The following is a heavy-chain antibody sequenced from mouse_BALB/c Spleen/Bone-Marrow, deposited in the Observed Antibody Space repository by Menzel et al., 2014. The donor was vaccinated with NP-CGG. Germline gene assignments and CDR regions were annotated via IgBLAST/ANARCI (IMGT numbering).Heavy chain of an antibody. D-gene: IGHD2-2*01. Sequence: SGPELVKPGASVKMSCKASGYTFTSYVIHWVKQKPGQGLEWIGNINPYNDGTQYNEKFKGKATLTSDKSSSTAFMELSSLTSEDSAVYYCARSLYGYDWYFDVWGAGTTVTVSS. V-gene: IGHV1-14*01. CDR1: GYTFTSYV. CDR2: INPYNDGT. J-gene: IGHJ1*01. CDR3: ARSLYGYDWYFDV.